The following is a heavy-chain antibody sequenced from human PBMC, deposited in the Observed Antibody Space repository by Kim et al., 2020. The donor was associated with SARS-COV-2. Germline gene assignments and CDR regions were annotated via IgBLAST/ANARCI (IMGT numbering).Heavy chain of an antibody. J-gene: IGHJ3*02. CDR3: AKIDGYYYDSSGYYSDAFDI. V-gene: IGHV3-43*01. D-gene: IGHD3-22*01. Sequence: GGSLRLSCAASGFTFDDYTMHWVRQAPGKGLEWVSLISWDGGSTYYADSVKGRFTISRDNSKNSLYLQMNSLRTEDTALYYCAKIDGYYYDSSGYYSDAFDIWGQGTMVTVSS. CDR1: GFTFDDYT. CDR2: ISWDGGST.